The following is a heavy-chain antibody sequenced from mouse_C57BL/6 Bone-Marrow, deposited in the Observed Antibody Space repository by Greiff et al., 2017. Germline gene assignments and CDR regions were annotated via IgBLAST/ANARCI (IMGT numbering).Heavy chain of an antibody. V-gene: IGHV1-81*01. D-gene: IGHD2-1*01. CDR3: ASPTLDYGNFDYAMDY. J-gene: IGHJ4*01. CDR2: IYPRSGNT. Sequence: QVQLQQSGAELARPGASVKLSCKASGYTFTSYGISWVKQRTGQGLEWIGEIYPRSGNTYYTEKFKGKATLTADKSSSTAYMELRSLTSEDSAVYFCASPTLDYGNFDYAMDYWGQGTSVTVSS. CDR1: GYTFTSYG.